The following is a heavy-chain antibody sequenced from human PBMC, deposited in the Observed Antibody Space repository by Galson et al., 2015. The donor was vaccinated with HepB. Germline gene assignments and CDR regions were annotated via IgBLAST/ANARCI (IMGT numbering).Heavy chain of an antibody. CDR2: IRYDGSNK. D-gene: IGHD4-23*01. CDR3: AKVRDFDGGLDY. Sequence: SLRLSCAASGFTFSSYGMHWVRQAPGKGLEWVAFIRYDGSNKYYADSVKGRFTISRDNSKNTLYLQMNSLGAEDTAVYYCAKVRDFDGGLDYWGQGTLVTVSS. V-gene: IGHV3-30*02. J-gene: IGHJ4*02. CDR1: GFTFSSYG.